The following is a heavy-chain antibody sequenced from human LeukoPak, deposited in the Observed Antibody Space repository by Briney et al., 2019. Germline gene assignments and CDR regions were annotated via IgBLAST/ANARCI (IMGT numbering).Heavy chain of an antibody. Sequence: PGGSLRLSCAASGFTFSSYSMNWVRQAPGKGLEWVSSISSSSSYIYYADSVKGRFTISRDNAKNSLYLQMNSLRAEDTAVYYCARELIRSYGRLAQAYYFDYWGQGTLVTVSS. J-gene: IGHJ4*02. CDR3: ARELIRSYGRLAQAYYFDY. D-gene: IGHD5-18*01. V-gene: IGHV3-21*01. CDR1: GFTFSSYS. CDR2: ISSSSSYI.